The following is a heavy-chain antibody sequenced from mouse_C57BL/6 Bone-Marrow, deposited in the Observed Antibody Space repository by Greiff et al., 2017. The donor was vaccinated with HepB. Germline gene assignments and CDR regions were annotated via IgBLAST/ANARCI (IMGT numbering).Heavy chain of an antibody. CDR2: ISDGGSYT. CDR3: ARVPLIYYYGSSLYFDV. Sequence: DVMLVESGGGLVKPGGSLKLSCAASGFTFSSYAMSWVRQTPEKRLEWVATISDGGSYTYYPDNVKGRFTISRDNAKNNLYLQMSHLKSEDTAMYYCARVPLIYYYGSSLYFDVWGTGTTVTVSS. J-gene: IGHJ1*03. CDR1: GFTFSSYA. D-gene: IGHD1-1*01. V-gene: IGHV5-4*03.